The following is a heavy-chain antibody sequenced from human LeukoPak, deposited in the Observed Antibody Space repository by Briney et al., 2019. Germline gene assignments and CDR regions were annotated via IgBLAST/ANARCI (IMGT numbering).Heavy chain of an antibody. V-gene: IGHV3-23*01. D-gene: IGHD6-13*01. CDR2: ISGSGGRI. CDR1: GFTFSNFA. CDR3: AKTAAAGSALSG. J-gene: IGHJ4*02. Sequence: GGSLRLSCAASGFTFSNFAMNWVRQAPGKGLEWVSAISGSGGRIDYADSVKGRFTISRDNSKNTLYLQMNSLRAEDTAVYYCAKTAAAGSALSGWGQGTLVTVSS.